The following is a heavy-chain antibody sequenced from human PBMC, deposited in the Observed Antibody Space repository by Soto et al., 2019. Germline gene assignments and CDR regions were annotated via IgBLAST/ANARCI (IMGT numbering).Heavy chain of an antibody. CDR1: GYTFTSYG. Sequence: ASVKVSCKASGYTFTSYGISWVRQAPGQGLEWMGWISAYNGNTNYAQKLQGRVTMTTDTSTSTAYMELRSLRSDDTAVYYCARDLFGYCISTSCYAPRYYYYGMDVWGQ. D-gene: IGHD2-2*01. CDR3: ARDLFGYCISTSCYAPRYYYYGMDV. J-gene: IGHJ6*02. CDR2: ISAYNGNT. V-gene: IGHV1-18*01.